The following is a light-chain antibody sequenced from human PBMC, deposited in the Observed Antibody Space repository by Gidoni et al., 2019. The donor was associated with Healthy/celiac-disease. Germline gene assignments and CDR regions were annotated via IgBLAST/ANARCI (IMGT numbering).Light chain of an antibody. CDR1: QSVSSN. J-gene: IGKJ4*01. V-gene: IGKV3-15*01. Sequence: EIVMTQSPATLSVSPGERATLSCRASQSVSSNLAWYQQTPGQAPRRLIYGASTRATGIPARFSGSGSGTEFTLTISSLQSEDFAVYYCQQYNNWPPAFGGXTKVEIK. CDR3: QQYNNWPPA. CDR2: GAS.